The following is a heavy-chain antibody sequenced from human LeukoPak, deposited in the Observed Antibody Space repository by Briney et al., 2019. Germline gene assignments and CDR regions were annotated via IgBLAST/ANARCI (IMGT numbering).Heavy chain of an antibody. Sequence: ASVNVSCKASGYTFTSYDINWVRQATGQGLECMGWMNPNSGNTGYAQKFQGRVTMTSNTSISTAYLELSSLRSEDTAVYYCARGRKGCSGGSCLFRSYYYMDVWGKGTTVTVSS. D-gene: IGHD2-15*01. V-gene: IGHV1-8*01. J-gene: IGHJ6*03. CDR2: MNPNSGNT. CDR1: GYTFTSYD. CDR3: ARGRKGCSGGSCLFRSYYYMDV.